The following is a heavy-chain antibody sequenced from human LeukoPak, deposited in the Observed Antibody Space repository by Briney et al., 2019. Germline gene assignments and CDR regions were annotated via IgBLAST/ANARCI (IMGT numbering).Heavy chain of an antibody. J-gene: IGHJ4*02. V-gene: IGHV3-23*01. CDR3: AKEAGNGWSYFDY. Sequence: GGSLRLSCAASEFTFSSYAMSWVRQAPGKGLEWVSGISSSGGSTFYADSVKGRFTISRDNSKNTVYLQMISLRAEDTAVYHCAKEAGNGWSYFDYRGQGSLVTVSS. CDR2: ISSSGGST. D-gene: IGHD6-19*01. CDR1: EFTFSSYA.